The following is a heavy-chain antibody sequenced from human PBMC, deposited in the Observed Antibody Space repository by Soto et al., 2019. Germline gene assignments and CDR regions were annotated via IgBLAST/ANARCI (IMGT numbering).Heavy chain of an antibody. J-gene: IGHJ4*01. CDR2: TYYRSKWYY. Sequence: SQTLSLTCXITGDSVSSNSAGWSWVRQSPSRGLEWLGRTYYRSKWYYEYAVSVRGRITINPDTSKNQYSLQLNSVTPEDTAVYFCARGEQYSGGIFDYWGQGTLVTVSS. CDR3: ARGEQYSGGIFDY. CDR1: GDSVSSNSAG. V-gene: IGHV6-1*01. D-gene: IGHD1-26*01.